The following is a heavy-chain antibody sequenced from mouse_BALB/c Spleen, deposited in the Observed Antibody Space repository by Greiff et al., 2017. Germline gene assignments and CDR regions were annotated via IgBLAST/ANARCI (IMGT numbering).Heavy chain of an antibody. J-gene: IGHJ3*01. V-gene: IGHV14-3*02. D-gene: IGHD2-3*01. CDR1: GFNIKDTY. CDR3: ARDDGNYGFAY. CDR2: IDPANGNT. Sequence: EVQLKESGAELVKPGASVKLSCTASGFNIKDTYMHWVKQRPEQGLEWIGRIDPANGNTKYDPKFQGKATITADTSSNTAYLQLSSLTSEDTAVYYCARDDGNYGFAYWGQGTLVTVSA.